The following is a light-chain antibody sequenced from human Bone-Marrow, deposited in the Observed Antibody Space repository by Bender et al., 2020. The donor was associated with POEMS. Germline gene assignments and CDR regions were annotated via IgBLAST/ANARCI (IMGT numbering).Light chain of an antibody. J-gene: IGLJ3*02. CDR2: GVT. Sequence: QSALTQPASVSGSPGQSITMSCSGRNSDVGGYKLVSWYQQHPGKAPKLMIYGVTQRPSGVPDRFSGSKSGTSASLAITGLQSDDEAIYFCVAWDASLNGWVFGGGTKLTVL. CDR3: VAWDASLNGWV. CDR1: NSDVGGYKL. V-gene: IGLV2-14*01.